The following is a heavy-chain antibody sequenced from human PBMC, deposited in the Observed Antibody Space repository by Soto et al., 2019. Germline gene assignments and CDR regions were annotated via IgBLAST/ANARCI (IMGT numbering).Heavy chain of an antibody. J-gene: IGHJ6*03. CDR3: ARVVDDSYYYYMDV. Sequence: PSETLSLTCSVSGGSISSYYWGWIRQPPGKGLEWIGYIYYSGSTNYNPSLKSRVTISVDTSKNQFSLKLSSVTAADTAVYYCARVVDDSYYYYMDVWGKGTTVTVSS. D-gene: IGHD2-21*01. CDR2: IYYSGST. V-gene: IGHV4-59*01. CDR1: GGSISSYY.